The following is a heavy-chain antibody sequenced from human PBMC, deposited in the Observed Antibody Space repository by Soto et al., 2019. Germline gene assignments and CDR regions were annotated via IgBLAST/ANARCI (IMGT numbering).Heavy chain of an antibody. CDR1: GGTLSSHA. D-gene: IGHD6-19*01. V-gene: IGHV1-69*13. Sequence: GGPVEGSLKASGGTLSSHAISWVRQAPGQGLEWMGGIIPIFGTANYAQKFQGRVTITADESTSTAYMELRSLRSDDTAVYYCARDGSIAVAGTHFDYWGQGTLVTVSS. CDR2: IIPIFGTA. J-gene: IGHJ4*02. CDR3: ARDGSIAVAGTHFDY.